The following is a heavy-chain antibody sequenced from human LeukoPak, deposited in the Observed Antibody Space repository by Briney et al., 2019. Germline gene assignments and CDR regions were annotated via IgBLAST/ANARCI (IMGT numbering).Heavy chain of an antibody. J-gene: IGHJ3*02. V-gene: IGHV1-24*01. CDR3: ATILLEYLALRSFHI. Sequence: ASVKVSCKVSGYTLTELSMHWVRQAPGKGLEWMGGFDPEDGETIYAQKFQGRVTMTEDTSTDTAYMELSSLRSEDTAVYYCATILLEYLALRSFHIWGQGTMVTVSS. CDR1: GYTLTELS. D-gene: IGHD3-3*01. CDR2: FDPEDGET.